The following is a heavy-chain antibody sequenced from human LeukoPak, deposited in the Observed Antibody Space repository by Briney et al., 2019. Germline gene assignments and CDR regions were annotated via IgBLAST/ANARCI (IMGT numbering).Heavy chain of an antibody. V-gene: IGHV4-39*07. CDR2: IYYSVTT. CDR1: GGSISSSDYY. Sequence: PSETLSLTCTVSGGSISSSDYYWGWIRQPPGKGLEWIGSIYYSVTTYYNPSLKSRVTISVDTSKNQFSLKLSSVTAADTAVYYCARARVAGPWEYYYYYYMDVWGKGTTVTVSS. CDR3: ARARVAGPWEYYYYYYMDV. D-gene: IGHD6-19*01. J-gene: IGHJ6*03.